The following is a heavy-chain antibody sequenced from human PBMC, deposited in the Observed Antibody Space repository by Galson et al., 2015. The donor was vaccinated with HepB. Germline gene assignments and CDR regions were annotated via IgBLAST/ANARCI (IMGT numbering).Heavy chain of an antibody. CDR3: ARDHVGSGYYYFDF. Sequence: SLRLSCAASGFTFTSYWMHWVRQAPGKGLVWISRVNGDGSTTNYADSVKGRFTISRDNAKNTLYLQMSSLSAEDTALYYCARDHVGSGYYYFDFWGQGTLVTVSS. D-gene: IGHD3-3*01. V-gene: IGHV3-74*01. CDR1: GFTFTSYW. J-gene: IGHJ4*02. CDR2: VNGDGSTT.